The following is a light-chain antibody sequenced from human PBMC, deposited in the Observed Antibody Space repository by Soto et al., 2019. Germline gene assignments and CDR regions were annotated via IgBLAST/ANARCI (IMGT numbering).Light chain of an antibody. CDR3: QQFDSYPWT. CDR1: QSISSW. Sequence: DIQMTQSPSSVSASLGDRVTITCRASQSISSWLAWYQEKPGKAPHLLIFDASVLGRGVPSRFSGRGSGTEFSLTISSLQPDDSATYYCQQFDSYPWTFGQGTKVDIK. CDR2: DAS. V-gene: IGKV1-5*01. J-gene: IGKJ1*01.